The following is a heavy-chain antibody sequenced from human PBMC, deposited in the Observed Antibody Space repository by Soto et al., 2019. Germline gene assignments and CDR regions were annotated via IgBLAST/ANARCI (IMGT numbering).Heavy chain of an antibody. Sequence: QVRLVQSGAEVKKPGSSVKISCKASGGTFINCIFSWVRQAPGQGLEWMGGIIPMFGKANYAQKFQDRVTITADESTSTAYMELNSLRSEDTAVYYCVRRGPHWDSIALRRPDVLDVWGQGTMVTVSS. CDR3: VRRGPHWDSIALRRPDVLDV. CDR1: GGTFINCI. D-gene: IGHD6-6*01. CDR2: IIPMFGKA. J-gene: IGHJ3*01. V-gene: IGHV1-69*01.